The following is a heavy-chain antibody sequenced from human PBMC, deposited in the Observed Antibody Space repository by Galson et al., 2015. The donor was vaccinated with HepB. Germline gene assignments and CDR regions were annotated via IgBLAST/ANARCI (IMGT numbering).Heavy chain of an antibody. Sequence: SLRLSCAASGFTLTNQAMSWVRQAPGKGLEWVSVIRGRGDKSDYADSVRGRFTISRDNSKNTLFLRMDSLRAEDTAVYYCATAPRGRYWGQGTLVTVSS. D-gene: IGHD2-21*02. J-gene: IGHJ4*02. CDR2: IRGRGDKS. V-gene: IGHV3-23*01. CDR1: GFTLTNQA. CDR3: ATAPRGRY.